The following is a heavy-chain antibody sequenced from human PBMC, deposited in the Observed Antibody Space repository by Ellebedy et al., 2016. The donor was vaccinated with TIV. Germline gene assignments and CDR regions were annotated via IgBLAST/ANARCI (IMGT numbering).Heavy chain of an antibody. D-gene: IGHD1-26*01. CDR2: INGGNGNT. Sequence: ASVKVSCKTSGYTFTDYLIHWVRQAPGQGLEWMGWINGGNGNTKYSHKFQGRVTISRDTVATTTYMELRSLRSEDSAMYYCARVPIVITTGWEQLLGAFDLWGQGTMVTVSS. J-gene: IGHJ3*01. CDR1: GYTFTDYL. V-gene: IGHV1-3*01. CDR3: ARVPIVITTGWEQLLGAFDL.